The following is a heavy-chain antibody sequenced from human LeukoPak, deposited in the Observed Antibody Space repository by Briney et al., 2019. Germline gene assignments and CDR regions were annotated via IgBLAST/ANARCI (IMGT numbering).Heavy chain of an antibody. V-gene: IGHV3-23*01. J-gene: IGHJ3*02. D-gene: IGHD3-10*01. CDR1: GFTFSSYG. CDR2: ISGSGGTT. Sequence: PGGSLRLSCAASGFTFSSYGMRWVRQAPGKGLQWVSAISGSGGTTYYADSVKGRFTISRDNSKKTMYLQMKSLRAEDTAVYHCARGFGRLHPPPPLWFGPFDIWGQGTMVTVSS. CDR3: ARGFGRLHPPPPLWFGPFDI.